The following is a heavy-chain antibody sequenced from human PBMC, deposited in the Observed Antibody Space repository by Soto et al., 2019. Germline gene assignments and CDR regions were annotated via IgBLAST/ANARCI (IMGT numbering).Heavy chain of an antibody. V-gene: IGHV4-39*07. J-gene: IGHJ3*02. CDR3: ARDWSKYDFWSGYYKGAFDI. Sequence: SETLSLTCTVSGGSISSSSYYWGWIRQPPGKGLEWIGSIYYSGSTYYNPSLKSRVTISVDTSKNQFSLKLSSVTAADTAVYYCARDWSKYDFWSGYYKGAFDIWGQGTMVTVSS. D-gene: IGHD3-3*01. CDR1: GGSISSSSYY. CDR2: IYYSGST.